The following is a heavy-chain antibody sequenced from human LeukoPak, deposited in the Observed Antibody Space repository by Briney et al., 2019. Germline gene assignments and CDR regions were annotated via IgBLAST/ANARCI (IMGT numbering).Heavy chain of an antibody. V-gene: IGHV3-15*01. CDR1: GFTFSNAW. J-gene: IGHJ4*02. CDR2: IKSKTDGGTT. Sequence: GGSLRLSCAASGFTFSNAWMSWVRQAPGKGLEWVGRIKSKTDGGTTDYAAPVKGRFTISRDDSKNTLYLQMNSLKTEDTAVYYYTTDRPNSPRRIQLWLEAMDWGQGTLVTVSS. D-gene: IGHD5-18*01. CDR3: TTDRPNSPRRIQLWLEAMD.